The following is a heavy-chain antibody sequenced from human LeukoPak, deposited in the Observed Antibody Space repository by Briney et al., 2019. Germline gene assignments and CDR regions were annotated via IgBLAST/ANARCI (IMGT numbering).Heavy chain of an antibody. CDR3: AKDSGLRWFGENYYYMDV. Sequence: GGSLRLSCAASGFTFSSHGMSWVRQAPGKGLEWVSTIIGSGGSTYYADSVKGRFTISRDNSKNTLYLQMNRLRAEDTAVYYCAKDSGLRWFGENYYYMDVWGKGTTVTISS. D-gene: IGHD3-10*01. V-gene: IGHV3-23*01. CDR1: GFTFSSHG. J-gene: IGHJ6*03. CDR2: IIGSGGST.